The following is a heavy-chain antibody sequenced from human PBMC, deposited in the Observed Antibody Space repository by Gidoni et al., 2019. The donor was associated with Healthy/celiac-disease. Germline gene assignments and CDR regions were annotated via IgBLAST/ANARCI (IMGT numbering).Heavy chain of an antibody. CDR3: ARDGYSYGYFSPFDGNYFDY. V-gene: IGHV3-33*01. CDR1: GFTSSSYG. Sequence: QVQLVESGGGVVQPGRSLSLSCAASGFTSSSYGMPWVRQAPGKGLEWVAVIWYDGSNKSYADSVKGRFTISRDNSKNTLYLQMNSLRAEDTAVYYWARDGYSYGYFSPFDGNYFDYWGQGTLVTVSS. J-gene: IGHJ4*02. CDR2: IWYDGSNK. D-gene: IGHD5-18*01.